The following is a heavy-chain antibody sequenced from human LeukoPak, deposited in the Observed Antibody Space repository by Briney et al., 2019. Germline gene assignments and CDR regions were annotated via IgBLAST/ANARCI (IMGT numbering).Heavy chain of an antibody. J-gene: IGHJ4*02. CDR3: LTGYSHFDY. D-gene: IGHD3-9*01. V-gene: IGHV3-21*01. CDR1: GFTFSSYS. Sequence: GGSLRLSFAAAGFTFSSYSMNWVRQAPGNRLKWSSSISSSSSYIYYADSVKGRFNISRDNAKNSLYLKMNIFCFKHKTAYEILTGYSHFDYWGQGTLVTVSS. CDR2: ISSSSSYI.